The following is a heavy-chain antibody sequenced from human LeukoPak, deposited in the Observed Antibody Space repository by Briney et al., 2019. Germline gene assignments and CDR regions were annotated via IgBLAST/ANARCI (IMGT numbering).Heavy chain of an antibody. CDR2: IWSGGSSK. V-gene: IGHV3-33*06. J-gene: IGHJ6*02. CDR1: GFTFSGYG. CDR3: AKDFVPAAPYAMDV. Sequence: HSGTSLRLSCAASGFTFSGYGMHWVRQAPGKGLEWVAVIWSGGSSKYYGDSVKGRFTISRDDFKNTLYLQVNSLRAEGTAVYYCAKDFVPAAPYAMDVWGQGTTVTVSS. D-gene: IGHD6-13*01.